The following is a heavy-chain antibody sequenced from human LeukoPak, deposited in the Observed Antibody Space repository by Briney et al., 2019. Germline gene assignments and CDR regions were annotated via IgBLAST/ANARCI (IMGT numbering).Heavy chain of an antibody. CDR3: ARDIKRSRARWENLGLDP. J-gene: IGHJ5*02. CDR1: GYTFTSYY. D-gene: IGHD3-16*01. V-gene: IGHV1-46*01. CDR2: INPSGGST. Sequence: ASVKVSCKASGYTFTSYYIHWVRQAPGEGLEWMGIINPSGGSTSYAQKFQGRVTMTRDMSTSTVYMELRSLRSDDTAVYYCARDIKRSRARWENLGLDPWGQGTLVTVSS.